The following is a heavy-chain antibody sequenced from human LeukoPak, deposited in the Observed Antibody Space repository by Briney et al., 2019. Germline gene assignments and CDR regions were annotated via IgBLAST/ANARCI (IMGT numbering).Heavy chain of an antibody. Sequence: GRSLRLSCAASGFTFSSYAMHWVRQAPGKGLEWVAVISYDGSNKYYAGSVKGRFTISRDNSKNTLYLQMNSLRAEDTAVYYCARRGIVVVVAEERNWFDPWGQGTLVTVSS. CDR3: ARRGIVVVVAEERNWFDP. CDR1: GFTFSSYA. CDR2: ISYDGSNK. J-gene: IGHJ5*02. D-gene: IGHD2-15*01. V-gene: IGHV3-30-3*01.